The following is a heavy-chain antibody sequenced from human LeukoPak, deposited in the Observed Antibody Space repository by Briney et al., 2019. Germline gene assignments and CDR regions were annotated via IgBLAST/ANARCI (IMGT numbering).Heavy chain of an antibody. V-gene: IGHV3-7*01. J-gene: IGHJ6*02. CDR1: GFTFSSYW. CDR2: INQDGSEK. CDR3: AFMSTEHYYYYYGMDV. Sequence: GGSLRLSCAASGFTFSSYWMSWVRQAPGKGLEWVANINQDGSEKYYVDSVKGRFTISRDNAKNSLYLQMNSLRAEDTAVYYCAFMSTEHYYYYYGMDVWGQGTTVTVSS. D-gene: IGHD5/OR15-5a*01.